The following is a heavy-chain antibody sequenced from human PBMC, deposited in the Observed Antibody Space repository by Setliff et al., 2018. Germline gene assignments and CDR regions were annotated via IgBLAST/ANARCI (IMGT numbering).Heavy chain of an antibody. J-gene: IGHJ5*02. V-gene: IGHV4-34*01. CDR1: GGSFSGYY. Sequence: SETLSLTCAVYGGSFSGYYWSWIRQPPGKGLEWIGEINHSGSTYYNPSLKSRVTISVDTSKNQFSLKLSSVTAADTAVYYCARGPYNIYDRSGYGFTNWFDPWGQGILVTVSS. CDR3: ARGPYNIYDRSGYGFTNWFDP. D-gene: IGHD3-22*01. CDR2: INHSGST.